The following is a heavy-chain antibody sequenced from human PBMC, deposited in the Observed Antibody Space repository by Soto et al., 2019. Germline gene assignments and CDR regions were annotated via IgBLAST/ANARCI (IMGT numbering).Heavy chain of an antibody. Sequence: QVQLVESGGGVVQPGRSLRLSCAASGFTFSSYAMHWVRQAPGKGLEWVAVISYDGSNKYYADSVKGRFTISRDNSKNTLYLQMNSLRAEDTAVYYCARDRSSSWQTDYWGQGTLVTVSS. V-gene: IGHV3-30-3*01. CDR3: ARDRSSSWQTDY. J-gene: IGHJ4*02. CDR1: GFTFSSYA. CDR2: ISYDGSNK. D-gene: IGHD6-13*01.